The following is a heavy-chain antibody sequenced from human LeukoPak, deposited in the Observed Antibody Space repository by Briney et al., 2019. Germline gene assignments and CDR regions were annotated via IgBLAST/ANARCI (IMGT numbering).Heavy chain of an antibody. V-gene: IGHV3-23*01. CDR3: AKDFLGYSYGYTDY. CDR1: GFTLGSYA. Sequence: GGSLRLSCAASGFTLGSYAMSWVRQAPGKGLEWVSGISGSGDSTYYADSVKGRFTISRDNSKNTLYLQMNSLRAEDTAVYYCAKDFLGYSYGYTDYWGQGTLVTVSS. J-gene: IGHJ4*02. D-gene: IGHD5-18*01. CDR2: ISGSGDST.